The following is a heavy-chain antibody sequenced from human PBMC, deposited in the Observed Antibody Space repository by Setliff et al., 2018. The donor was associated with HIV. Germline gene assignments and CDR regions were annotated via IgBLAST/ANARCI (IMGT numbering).Heavy chain of an antibody. J-gene: IGHJ6*03. D-gene: IGHD6-19*01. Sequence: TGGSLRLSCAASGFTFNSYAMSWVRQAPGKGLEWVSAISGSGGSTYYADSVKGRFTISRDNSKNTLYLQMNSLRAEDTAVYYCAKRGYVSAWYDEPVQFYQHMDVWGKGTTVTVSS. CDR2: ISGSGGST. CDR1: GFTFNSYA. CDR3: AKRGYVSAWYDEPVQFYQHMDV. V-gene: IGHV3-23*01.